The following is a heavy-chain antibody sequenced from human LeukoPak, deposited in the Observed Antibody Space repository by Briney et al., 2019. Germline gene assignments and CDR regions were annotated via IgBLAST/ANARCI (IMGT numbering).Heavy chain of an antibody. CDR3: AGYREAYDHYPPGLDV. D-gene: IGHD5-24*01. CDR2: IYASGNT. CDR1: GASVSTTAYF. Sequence: PSQTLSLTCSVSGASVSTTAYFWTWIRQPAGKGLEWIGRIYASGNTHYNPSLKSRVTMSLGTSKNQFSLSRNSVTAADSAVYFCAGYREAYDHYPPGLDVWGRGTVVTVCS. J-gene: IGHJ3*01. V-gene: IGHV4-61*02.